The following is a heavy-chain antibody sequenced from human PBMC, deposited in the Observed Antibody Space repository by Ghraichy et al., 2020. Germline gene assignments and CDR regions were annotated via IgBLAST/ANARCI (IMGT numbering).Heavy chain of an antibody. CDR3: AADQGIQGVYDAFDI. V-gene: IGHV1-58*01. CDR2: IVVGSGNT. J-gene: IGHJ3*02. D-gene: IGHD5/OR15-5a*01. Sequence: SVKVSCKASGFTFTSSAVQWVRQARGQRLEWIGWIVVGSGNTNYAQKFQERVTITRDMSTSTAYMELSSLRSEDTAVYYCAADQGIQGVYDAFDIWGQGTMVTVSS. CDR1: GFTFTSSA.